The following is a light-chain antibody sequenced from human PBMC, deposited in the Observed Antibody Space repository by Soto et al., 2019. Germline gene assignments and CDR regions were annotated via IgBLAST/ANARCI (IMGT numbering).Light chain of an antibody. Sequence: QSVLTQPPSVSGAPGQRVTISCTGSSSNIGAGYAVHWYQQLPGTAPKLLIYGNSNRPSGVPDRFSGSRSGTSASLAITGLQAEDEADYYCQSYDSSLSASGVFGGGTKVTVL. CDR1: SSNIGAGYA. V-gene: IGLV1-40*01. CDR2: GNS. J-gene: IGLJ2*01. CDR3: QSYDSSLSASGV.